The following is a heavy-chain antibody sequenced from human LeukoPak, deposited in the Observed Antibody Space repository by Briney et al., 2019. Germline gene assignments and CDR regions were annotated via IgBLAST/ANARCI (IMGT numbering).Heavy chain of an antibody. CDR2: ISSSSSYI. Sequence: PGGSLRLSCAASGFTFSSYSMNWVRQAPGKGLEWVSSISSSSSYIYYADSVKGRFTISRDNAKNSLYLQMNSLRAEDTAVYYCARGNLWLQRLFDYWGQGTLVTVSS. V-gene: IGHV3-21*01. CDR3: ARGNLWLQRLFDY. D-gene: IGHD3-22*01. J-gene: IGHJ4*02. CDR1: GFTFSSYS.